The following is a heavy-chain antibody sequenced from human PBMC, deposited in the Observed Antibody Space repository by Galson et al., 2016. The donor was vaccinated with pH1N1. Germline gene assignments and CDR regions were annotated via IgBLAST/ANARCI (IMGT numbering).Heavy chain of an antibody. CDR2: IYHRSKWYY. Sequence: CAISGDSVSSSSDTWNWIRQSPRRGLEWLGRIYHRSKWYYEYAPSLQGRLRISPDTSSNQMSLHLNSVTLDDAAVYYRAREVWLRRGYYIDHWGQGSLVTVSS. J-gene: IGHJ4*02. CDR1: GDSVSSSSDT. D-gene: IGHD3-3*01. V-gene: IGHV6-1*01. CDR3: AREVWLRRGYYIDH.